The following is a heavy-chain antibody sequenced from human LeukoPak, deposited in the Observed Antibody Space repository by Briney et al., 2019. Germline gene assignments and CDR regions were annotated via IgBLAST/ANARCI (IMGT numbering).Heavy chain of an antibody. D-gene: IGHD5-18*01. CDR2: IYTSGST. CDR3: ARGIRGYSFGLVFDY. V-gene: IGHV4-4*07. CDR1: GGSISSYY. Sequence: PSETLSLTCTVSGGSISSYYWSWIRQPAGKGLEWIGRIYTSGSTNYNPSLKSRVTMSVDTSKNQFSLKLSSVTAADTAVYYCARGIRGYSFGLVFDYWGQGTLVTVSS. J-gene: IGHJ4*02.